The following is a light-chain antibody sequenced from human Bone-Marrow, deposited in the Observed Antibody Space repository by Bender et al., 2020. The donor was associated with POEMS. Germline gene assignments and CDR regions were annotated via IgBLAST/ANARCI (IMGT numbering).Light chain of an antibody. Sequence: QSVLTQPPSVSGAPGHRVTISCTGGRSNIGAGYDVHWYQQLPGTAPKLLIYINNQRPSGVPDRFSGSKSGTSASLAISGLQSEDEADYYCAAWEDSLNGWVFGGGTKLTVL. CDR3: AAWEDSLNGWV. J-gene: IGLJ3*02. V-gene: IGLV1-50*01. CDR2: INN. CDR1: RSNIGAGYD.